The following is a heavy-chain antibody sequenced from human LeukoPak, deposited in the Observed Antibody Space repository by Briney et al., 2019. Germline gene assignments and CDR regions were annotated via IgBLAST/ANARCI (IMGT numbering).Heavy chain of an antibody. CDR1: GGTFSSYA. J-gene: IGHJ5*02. CDR3: ARDGAYCGGDCYSEGSWFDP. CDR2: IIPIFGTA. V-gene: IGHV1-69*13. Sequence: ASVKVSCKASGGTFSSYAISWVRQAPGQGLEWMGGIIPIFGTANYAQKFQGRVTITADESTSTAYMELSSLRSEDTAVYYCARDGAYCGGDCYSEGSWFDPWGQGTLVTVSS. D-gene: IGHD2-21*02.